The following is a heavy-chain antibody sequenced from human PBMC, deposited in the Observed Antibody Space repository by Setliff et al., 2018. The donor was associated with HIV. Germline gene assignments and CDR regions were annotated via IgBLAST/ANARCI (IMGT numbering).Heavy chain of an antibody. CDR1: GFTFSSSW. J-gene: IGHJ3*02. Sequence: RLSCAGSGFTFSSSWMHWVRQAPGKGLVWVSRINGDGSFTVYADSVKGRFTISRDNSKNTLYLQMNSVRGEDTAVYYCTSWGVPRDGFDIWGHGTKVTVSS. CDR3: TSWGVPRDGFDI. V-gene: IGHV3-74*01. D-gene: IGHD3-16*01. CDR2: INGDGSFT.